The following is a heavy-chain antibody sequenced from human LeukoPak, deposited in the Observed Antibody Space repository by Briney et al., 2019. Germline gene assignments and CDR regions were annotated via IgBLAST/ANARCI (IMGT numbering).Heavy chain of an antibody. J-gene: IGHJ4*02. D-gene: IGHD1-26*01. CDR3: ARARIPAYSGSYYPSYYFDY. CDR2: IYYSGST. CDR1: GGSISSYY. Sequence: SETLSLTCTVSGGSISSYYWSWIRQPPGKGLEWIGYIYYSGSTNYNPSLKSRVTISVDTSKNQFSLKLSSVTAADTAVYYCARARIPAYSGSYYPSYYFDYWGQGTLVTVSS. V-gene: IGHV4-59*08.